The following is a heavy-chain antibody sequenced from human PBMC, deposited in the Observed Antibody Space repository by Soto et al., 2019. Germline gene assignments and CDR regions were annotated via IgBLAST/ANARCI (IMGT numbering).Heavy chain of an antibody. D-gene: IGHD6-13*01. CDR3: ARVGGGYSSSWYPPMNWFDP. CDR1: GGSISSYY. V-gene: IGHV4-59*01. CDR2: IYYSGST. Sequence: PSETLSLTCTVSGGSISSYYWSWIRQPPGRGLEWIGYIYYSGSTNYNPSLKSRVTISVDTSKNQFSLKLSSVTAADTAVYYCARVGGGYSSSWYPPMNWFDPWGQGTLVTVSS. J-gene: IGHJ5*02.